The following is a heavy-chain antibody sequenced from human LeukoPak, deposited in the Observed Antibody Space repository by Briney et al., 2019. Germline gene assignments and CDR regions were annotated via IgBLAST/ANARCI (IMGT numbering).Heavy chain of an antibody. CDR2: IRYDGSKI. J-gene: IGHJ4*02. Sequence: GGSLRLSCAASGFTFSSYGMHWVRQAPGKGLEGVAFIRYDGSKIHYADSVKGRFTISRDNSKNTLYLQMNSLRAEDTAVYYCASQKGPATSFDYWGQGTLVTVSS. CDR3: ASQKGPATSFDY. V-gene: IGHV3-30*02. D-gene: IGHD1-26*01. CDR1: GFTFSSYG.